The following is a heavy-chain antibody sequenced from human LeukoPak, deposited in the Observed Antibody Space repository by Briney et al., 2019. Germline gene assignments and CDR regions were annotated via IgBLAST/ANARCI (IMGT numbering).Heavy chain of an antibody. Sequence: GASVKVSCKASGYTFTSYDINWVRQATGQGLEWMGWMNPNSGNTGYAQKFQGRVTMTRNTSISTAYMELSSLRSEDTAVYYCARDGAYYDFWSGYYYYYGMDVWGQGTTVTVSS. CDR3: ARDGAYYDFWSGYYYYYGMDV. CDR2: MNPNSGNT. CDR1: GYTFTSYD. V-gene: IGHV1-8*01. D-gene: IGHD3-3*01. J-gene: IGHJ6*02.